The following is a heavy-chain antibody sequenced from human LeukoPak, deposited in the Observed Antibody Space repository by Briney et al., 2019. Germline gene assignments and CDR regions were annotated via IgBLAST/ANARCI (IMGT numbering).Heavy chain of an antibody. CDR1: GFTLSDTW. D-gene: IGHD5-12*01. CDR2: GDGSST. J-gene: IGHJ4*02. V-gene: IGHV3-74*01. CDR3: ARVRATFSPHFDN. Sequence: GGSLRLSCAASGFTLSDTWMHWVRQAPGKGLVWVSRGDGSSTTYADSVKGRFTISRDNAKNTLYLQMNSLRAEDTAVYYCARVRATFSPHFDNWGQGTLVTVSS.